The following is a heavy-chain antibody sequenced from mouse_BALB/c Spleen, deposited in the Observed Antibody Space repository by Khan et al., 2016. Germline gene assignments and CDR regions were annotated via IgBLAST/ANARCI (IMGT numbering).Heavy chain of an antibody. CDR3: NAGDYNAMDY. V-gene: IGHV14-4*02. Sequence: VLLQQSGAELVRSGASVKLSCTASGFNIKDYYMHWVKQRPEQGLEWIGWIDPENGDTEYAPKFQGKATMTADTSSNTAYLQLSRLTSEDAAVYYYNAGDYNAMDYWGQGTSVTVSS. CDR1: GFNIKDYY. CDR2: IDPENGDT. J-gene: IGHJ4*01.